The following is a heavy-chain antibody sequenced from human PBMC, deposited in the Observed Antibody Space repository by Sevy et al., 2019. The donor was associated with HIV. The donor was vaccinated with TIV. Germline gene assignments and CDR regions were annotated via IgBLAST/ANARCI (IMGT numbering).Heavy chain of an antibody. CDR2: ISRSSRTI. V-gene: IGHV3-48*01. J-gene: IGHJ4*02. CDR1: GFTFRTYS. D-gene: IGHD6-19*01. Sequence: GGFLRLSCAASGFTFRTYSMIWVRQAPGKGLEWLSYISRSSRTIYYADSVEGRFTISRDNAKNSLYLQINSLRAEDTTVYYCARAYSGGWPQGAWTDYWGQGTLVTVSS. CDR3: ARAYSGGWPQGAWTDY.